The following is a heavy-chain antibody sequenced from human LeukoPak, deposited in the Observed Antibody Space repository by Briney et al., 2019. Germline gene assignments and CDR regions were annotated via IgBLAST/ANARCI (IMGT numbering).Heavy chain of an antibody. D-gene: IGHD3-10*01. J-gene: IGHJ4*02. Sequence: GESLKISCNGSAYSFTSYWIGWVRQMPGKGLEWMGIIYPGDSDTRYSPSFQGRVTISADKSISTAYLQWSSLKASGTAMYYCARQSLRFGEYTYDYRGQGTLVTVSS. CDR2: IYPGDSDT. CDR1: AYSFTSYW. CDR3: ARQSLRFGEYTYDY. V-gene: IGHV5-51*01.